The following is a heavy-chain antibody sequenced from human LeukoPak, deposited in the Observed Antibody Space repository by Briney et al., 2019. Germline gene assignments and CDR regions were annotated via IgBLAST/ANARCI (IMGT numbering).Heavy chain of an antibody. Sequence: PGRSLRLSCAASGFTFDDYAMHWVRQAPGKGLEWVSGISWNSGSIGYADSVKGRFTISRDNAKNSLYLQMNSLRAEDTAVYYCARSSPFYSSSWSGRYFDYWGQGTLVTVSS. CDR3: ARSSPFYSSSWSGRYFDY. D-gene: IGHD6-13*01. CDR1: GFTFDDYA. CDR2: ISWNSGSI. J-gene: IGHJ4*02. V-gene: IGHV3-9*01.